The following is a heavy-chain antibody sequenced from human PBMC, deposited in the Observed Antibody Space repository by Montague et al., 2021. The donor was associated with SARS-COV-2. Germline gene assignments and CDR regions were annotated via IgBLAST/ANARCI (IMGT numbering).Heavy chain of an antibody. V-gene: IGHV3-20*04. Sequence: SRRLSCAASGFKFDDSGMTWVRQAPGKGLEWVCDINWSADETTYADSVKGRFTISRDNAKNSLFLQMNSLRAEDTALYYCARYYGGSFYGLDVWGQGTTVIVSS. D-gene: IGHD3-3*01. CDR1: GFKFDDSG. J-gene: IGHJ6*02. CDR3: ARYYGGSFYGLDV. CDR2: INWSADET.